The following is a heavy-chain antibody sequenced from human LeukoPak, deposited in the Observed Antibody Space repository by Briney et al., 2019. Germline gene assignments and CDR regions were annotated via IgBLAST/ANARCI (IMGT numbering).Heavy chain of an antibody. CDR2: IYYSGST. CDR3: ATLQGIVDY. J-gene: IGHJ4*02. Sequence: PSETLSLTCTVSGGSISSSSYYWGWIRQPPGKGLEWIGSIYYSGSTYYNPSFKSRVTISVDTSKNQFSLKLSSVTAADTAVYYCATLQGIVDYWGQGTLVTVSS. V-gene: IGHV4-39*01. D-gene: IGHD1-26*01. CDR1: GGSISSSSYY.